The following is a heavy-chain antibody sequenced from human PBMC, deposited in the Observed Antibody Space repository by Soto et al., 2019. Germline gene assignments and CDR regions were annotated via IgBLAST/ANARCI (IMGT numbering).Heavy chain of an antibody. Sequence: QITLRESGPTLVRPTQTLTLTCTFSGFSLSSSGVGVGWIRQPPGKALEWLALVYWDDDHRYSPSLKTRLTIIKDISKNQVILTMTKLDPVDTATYYCAREVYSSTYFDSWGQGTLVTVSS. CDR3: AREVYSSTYFDS. V-gene: IGHV2-5*02. CDR2: VYWDDDH. CDR1: GFSLSSSGVG. J-gene: IGHJ4*02. D-gene: IGHD6-13*01.